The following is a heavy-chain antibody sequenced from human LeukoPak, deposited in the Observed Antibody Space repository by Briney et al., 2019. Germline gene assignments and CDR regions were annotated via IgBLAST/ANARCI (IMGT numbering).Heavy chain of an antibody. CDR1: GFTFSNYA. CDR2: ITGGGSSI. V-gene: IGHV3-23*01. Sequence: SGGSLRLSCAASGFTFSNYAMSWVRQAPGKVLEWVSAITGGGSSIYYADSMKSRFTISRDNSKNTLYLQINSLRAEDTAVYYCAKWGDYDVLTGYYVSDYWGQGTLVTVSS. CDR3: AKWGDYDVLTGYYVSDY. J-gene: IGHJ4*02. D-gene: IGHD3-9*01.